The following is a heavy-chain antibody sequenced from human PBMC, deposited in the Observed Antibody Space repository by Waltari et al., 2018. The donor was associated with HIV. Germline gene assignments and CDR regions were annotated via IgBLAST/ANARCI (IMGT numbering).Heavy chain of an antibody. CDR1: GFTFRSSA. CDR2: IWYDGSNT. D-gene: IGHD2-15*01. Sequence: QVQLVASGGGVVQPGRSLRLSCAASGFTFRSSAKHWVRQAPGKGLEWVAVIWYDGSNTYYADSVKGRFTISRDNSKNTLYLQMSSLRAEDTAMYYCAKNPLSGEGYFDYWGQGTLVTVSS. CDR3: AKNPLSGEGYFDY. J-gene: IGHJ4*02. V-gene: IGHV3-30*18.